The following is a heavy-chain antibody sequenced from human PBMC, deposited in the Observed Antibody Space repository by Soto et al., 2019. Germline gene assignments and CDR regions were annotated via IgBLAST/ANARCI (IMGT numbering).Heavy chain of an antibody. V-gene: IGHV1-46*01. J-gene: IGHJ6*02. D-gene: IGHD5-12*01. CDR1: GYTFTSYY. Sequence: ASVKVSCKASGYTFTSYYMHWVRQAPGQGLEWMGIINPSGGSTSYAQKFQGRVTMTRDTSTSTVYMELSSLRSEDTAVYYCARAELATHGPAWYYYYYGMDVWGQGTTVTVSS. CDR3: ARAELATHGPAWYYYYYGMDV. CDR2: INPSGGST.